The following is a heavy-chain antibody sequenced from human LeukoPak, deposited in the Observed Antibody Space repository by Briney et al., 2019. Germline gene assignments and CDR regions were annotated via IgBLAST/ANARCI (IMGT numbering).Heavy chain of an antibody. CDR3: ARDSKYSSGWYDAFDI. CDR2: IKQDGSEM. Sequence: GGSLRLSCAASGFTFSNNWMSWVRQAPGKGLEWVANIKQDGSEMYYVDSAKGRFTISRDNAKNSPYLQMNSLRAEDTAVYYCARDSKYSSGWYDAFDIWGLGTMVTVSS. CDR1: GFTFSNNW. V-gene: IGHV3-7*01. J-gene: IGHJ3*02. D-gene: IGHD6-19*01.